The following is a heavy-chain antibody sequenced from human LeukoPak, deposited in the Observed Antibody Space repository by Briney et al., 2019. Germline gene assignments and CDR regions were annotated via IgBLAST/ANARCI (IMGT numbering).Heavy chain of an antibody. CDR1: GFTFSTYA. D-gene: IGHD3-16*01. CDR2: VSYDGSIE. J-gene: IGHJ4*02. CDR3: ARDLLGGGLDY. V-gene: IGHV3-30-3*01. Sequence: GGSLRLSCAASGFTFSTYAMYWVRQAPGKGLEWVAIVSYDGSIEYYADSVKGRFTISRDNSKNTLYLQMNSLRAEDTAVYYGARDLLGGGLDYWGQGTLVTVSS.